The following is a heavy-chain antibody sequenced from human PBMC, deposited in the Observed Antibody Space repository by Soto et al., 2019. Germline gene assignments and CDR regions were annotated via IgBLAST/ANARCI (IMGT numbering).Heavy chain of an antibody. CDR3: AREDILGTRSFDY. J-gene: IGHJ4*02. V-gene: IGHV3-11*04. Sequence: PVGSLRLSCAASGFTFNDYYMSWIRQAPGKGLEWVSYISSSDSIIYYADSVKGRFTISRDNAKNSLYLQMNSLRDEDTAVYYCAREDILGTRSFDYWGQGALVTVSS. CDR2: ISSSDSII. CDR1: GFTFNDYY. D-gene: IGHD1-26*01.